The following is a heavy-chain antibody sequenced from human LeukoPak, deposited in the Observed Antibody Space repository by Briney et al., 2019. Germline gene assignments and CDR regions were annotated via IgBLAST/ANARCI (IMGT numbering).Heavy chain of an antibody. V-gene: IGHV1-24*01. CDR1: GYTLTELS. D-gene: IGHD1-26*01. Sequence: ASVTVSCKVSGYTLTELSMHWVRQAPGKGLEWMGGFDPEDGETIYAQKFQGRVTMTEDTSTDTAYMELSSLRSEDTAVYYCATAPGGSYSAFDYWGQGTLVTVSS. J-gene: IGHJ4*02. CDR2: FDPEDGET. CDR3: ATAPGGSYSAFDY.